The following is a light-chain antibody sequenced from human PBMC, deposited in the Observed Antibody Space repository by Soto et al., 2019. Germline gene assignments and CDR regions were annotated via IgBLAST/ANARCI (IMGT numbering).Light chain of an antibody. J-gene: IGKJ3*01. V-gene: IGKV3-20*01. CDR3: HHYDRSPIFT. CDR1: QSVSDNH. Sequence: EIVLTQSPGTLSLSPGERATLSCRASQSVSDNHLAWYHQKPGQPHRHLIYGASNRATGIPDRFSGHGSGTDFTLSISRLEPEDFATYYCHHYDRSPIFTFGHGTKVDI. CDR2: GAS.